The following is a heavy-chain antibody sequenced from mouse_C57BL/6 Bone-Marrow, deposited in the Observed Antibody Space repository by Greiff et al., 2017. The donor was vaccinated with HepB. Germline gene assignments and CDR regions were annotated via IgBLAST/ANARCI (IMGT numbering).Heavy chain of an antibody. Sequence: VQLQQSGPVLVKPGASVKMSCKASGYTFTDYYMNLVKQSHGKSLEWIGVINPYNGGTSYNQKFKGKATLTVDKSSSTAYMELNSLTSEDSAVYYCARNGEGFDYWGQGTTLTVSS. CDR2: INPYNGGT. V-gene: IGHV1-19*01. CDR1: GYTFTDYY. CDR3: ARNGEGFDY. J-gene: IGHJ2*01.